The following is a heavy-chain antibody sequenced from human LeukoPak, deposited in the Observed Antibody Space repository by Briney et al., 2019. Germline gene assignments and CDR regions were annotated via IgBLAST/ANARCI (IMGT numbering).Heavy chain of an antibody. CDR3: ARDFAALWISAAAGTF. CDR1: GFTFSSYA. CDR2: ISGSGDNT. D-gene: IGHD6-13*01. J-gene: IGHJ4*02. V-gene: IGHV3-23*01. Sequence: GGSLRLSCAASGFTFSSYAMSWVRQAPGKGLEWVSGISGSGDNTYYADSVKGRFTISRDNSKNTLYVQVNSLGAEDTAIYYCARDFAALWISAAAGTFWGQGTLVTVSS.